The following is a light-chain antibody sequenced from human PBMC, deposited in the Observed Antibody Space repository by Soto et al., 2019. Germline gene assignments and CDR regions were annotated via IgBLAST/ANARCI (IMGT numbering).Light chain of an antibody. Sequence: QSALTQPASVSGSPGQSITLSCTGTSSDVGAYNYVSWFQQHPGKAPTLIISEVSNRPSGVSNRFSGSKSGNAASLTISGLQAEDEADYFCFSFTTDWTHVFGTGTKVTVL. CDR3: FSFTTDWTHV. CDR1: SSDVGAYNY. CDR2: EVS. V-gene: IGLV2-14*01. J-gene: IGLJ1*01.